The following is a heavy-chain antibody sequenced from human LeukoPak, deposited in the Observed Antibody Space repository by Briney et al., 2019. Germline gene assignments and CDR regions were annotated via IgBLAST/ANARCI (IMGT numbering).Heavy chain of an antibody. J-gene: IGHJ3*02. V-gene: IGHV3-48*01. CDR3: ARDTSNAFDI. CDR1: GFTFSSYS. CDR2: ISSTTSPI. Sequence: GGSLRLSCAASGFTFSSYSMNWVRQAPGKGLEWVSYISSTTSPIFYADSVKGRFTISRDNAKNSLYLQMNSLRGEDTAVYYCARDTSNAFDIWGQGTMVTVSS.